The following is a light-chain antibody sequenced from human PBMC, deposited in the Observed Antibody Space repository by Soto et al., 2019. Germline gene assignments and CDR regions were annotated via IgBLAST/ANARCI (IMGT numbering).Light chain of an antibody. CDR1: QSISSW. J-gene: IGKJ1*01. CDR3: QQYNTYWT. V-gene: IGKV1-5*01. Sequence: DIQMTQSPSTLSASVGERVTITCRASQSISSWLAWYQQKPGKASKLLIYDASSLESGVPSRFSGSGSGTEFTLTISSLQPDDFATYYCQQYNTYWTFGPGTKVDIK. CDR2: DAS.